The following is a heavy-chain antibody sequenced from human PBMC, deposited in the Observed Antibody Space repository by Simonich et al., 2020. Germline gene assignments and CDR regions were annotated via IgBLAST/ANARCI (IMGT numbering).Heavy chain of an antibody. D-gene: IGHD2-15*01. Sequence: QVQLVQSGAEVKKPGASVKVSCKASGYTFTSYGISWVGQAPGKGLEWMGWISAYNGNTNNAQKLQGRVNMTTDTSTSTAYMELRSLRSDDTAVYYCARASRGTWWYYYFDYWGQGTLVTVSS. J-gene: IGHJ4*02. CDR2: ISAYNGNT. V-gene: IGHV1-18*01. CDR1: GYTFTSYG. CDR3: ARASRGTWWYYYFDY.